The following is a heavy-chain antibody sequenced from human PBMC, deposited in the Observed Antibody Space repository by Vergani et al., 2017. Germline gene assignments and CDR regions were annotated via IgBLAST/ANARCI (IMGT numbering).Heavy chain of an antibody. Sequence: QVHLVESGGGVVQPGRSLRLSCVVSGFTSSYYGMHWVRQAPGKGLEWVAVISYDGTQKYYADSVKGRFTISRDNSKSTLYLQMNSLRTEDTATYYCVKVAGSNETFLNSWAQGTRVTVSS. CDR2: ISYDGTQK. CDR3: VKVAGSNETFLNS. J-gene: IGHJ4*02. CDR1: GFTSSYYG. V-gene: IGHV3-30*18. D-gene: IGHD1-26*01.